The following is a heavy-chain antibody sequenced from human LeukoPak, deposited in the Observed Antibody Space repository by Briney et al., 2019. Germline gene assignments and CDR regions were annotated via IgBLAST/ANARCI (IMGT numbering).Heavy chain of an antibody. J-gene: IGHJ4*02. V-gene: IGHV3-30*04. Sequence: GRSLRLSCAASGFTFSSYAMHWVRQAPGKGLEGVAVISYDGSNKYYADSVKGRFTISRDNSKNTLYLQMNSLRAEDTAVYYCARAQGAVAGTLFDYWGQGTLVTVSS. CDR1: GFTFSSYA. CDR2: ISYDGSNK. CDR3: ARAQGAVAGTLFDY. D-gene: IGHD6-19*01.